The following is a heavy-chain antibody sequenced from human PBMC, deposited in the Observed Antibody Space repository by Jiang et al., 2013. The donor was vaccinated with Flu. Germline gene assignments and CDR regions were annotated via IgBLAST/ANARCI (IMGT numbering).Heavy chain of an antibody. CDR3: ARDDYGDSGYFDL. Sequence: LESGGGVVQPGRSLRLSCAASEFSFSFYGMHWVRQAPGKGLEWVAVIWYDGSNKYYADSVKGRFTISRDNSKNTLYLQMNSLRAEDTAVYYCARDDYGDSGYFDLWGRGTLVTVSS. CDR1: EFSFSFYG. J-gene: IGHJ2*01. CDR2: IWYDGSNK. D-gene: IGHD4-17*01. V-gene: IGHV3-33*01.